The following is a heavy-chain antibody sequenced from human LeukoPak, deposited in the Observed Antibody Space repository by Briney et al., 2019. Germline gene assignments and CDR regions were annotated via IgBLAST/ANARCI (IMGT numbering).Heavy chain of an antibody. V-gene: IGHV1-46*01. Sequence: GASVKVSCKASGYTFTSYYMHWVRQAPGQGLEWMGIINPSGGSTSYAQKFQGRVTMTRDMSTSTVYMELSSLRSEDTAVYYCAREGYGFNWFDSWGQGTLVTVSS. J-gene: IGHJ5*01. CDR3: AREGYGFNWFDS. D-gene: IGHD5-24*01. CDR1: GYTFTSYY. CDR2: INPSGGST.